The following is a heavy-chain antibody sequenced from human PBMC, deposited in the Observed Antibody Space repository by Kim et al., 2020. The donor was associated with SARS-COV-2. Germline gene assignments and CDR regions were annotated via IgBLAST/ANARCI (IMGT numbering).Heavy chain of an antibody. CDR2: IYHSGST. Sequence: SETLSLTCAVSGGSISSSNWWSWVRQPPGKGLEWIGEIYHSGSTNYNPSLKSRVTISVDKSKNQFSLKLSSVTAVDTAVYYCARFSYSSSWYGGYYFDFWGQGALVTVSS. CDR3: ARFSYSSSWYGGYYFDF. J-gene: IGHJ4*02. CDR1: GGSISSSNW. D-gene: IGHD6-13*01. V-gene: IGHV4-4*02.